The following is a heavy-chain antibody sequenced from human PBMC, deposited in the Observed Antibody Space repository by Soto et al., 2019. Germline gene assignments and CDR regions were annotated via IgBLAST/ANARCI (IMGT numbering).Heavy chain of an antibody. CDR3: ARGNSSSLGWFDP. J-gene: IGHJ5*02. D-gene: IGHD6-13*01. V-gene: IGHV4-34*01. CDR1: GGSFSGYY. Sequence: NPSETLSLTCAVYGGSFSGYYWSWIRQPPGKGLEWIGEINHSGSTNYNPSLKSRVTISVDTSKNQFSLKLSSVTAADTAVYYCARGNSSSLGWFDPWGQGILVTVSS. CDR2: INHSGST.